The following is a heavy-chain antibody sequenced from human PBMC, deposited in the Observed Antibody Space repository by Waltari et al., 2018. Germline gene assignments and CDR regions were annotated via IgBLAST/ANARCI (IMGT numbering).Heavy chain of an antibody. J-gene: IGHJ4*02. CDR3: ARDKAPRGYSYGYFDY. V-gene: IGHV1-69*15. D-gene: IGHD5-18*01. CDR1: GGTFSSYA. Sequence: QVQLVQSGAEVKKPGSSVKVSCQASGGTFSSYAISWVRQAPGQGLEWMGSIIPIFGTANYAQKFQGRVTITADESTSTAYMELSSLRSEDMAVYYCARDKAPRGYSYGYFDYWGQGTLVTVSS. CDR2: IIPIFGTA.